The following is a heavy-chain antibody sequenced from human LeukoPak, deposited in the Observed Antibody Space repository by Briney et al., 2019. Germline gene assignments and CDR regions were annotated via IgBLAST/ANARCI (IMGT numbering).Heavy chain of an antibody. CDR1: GYTFTGYY. D-gene: IGHD6-13*01. Sequence: ASVKVSCKASGYTFTGYYMHWVRQAPGQGLEWMGWINPNSGGTNYAQKFQGRVTMTRDTSISTAYMELSRLRSDDTAVYYCARAAGKVDYYYMDVWGKGTTVTVSS. J-gene: IGHJ6*03. V-gene: IGHV1-2*02. CDR3: ARAAGKVDYYYMDV. CDR2: INPNSGGT.